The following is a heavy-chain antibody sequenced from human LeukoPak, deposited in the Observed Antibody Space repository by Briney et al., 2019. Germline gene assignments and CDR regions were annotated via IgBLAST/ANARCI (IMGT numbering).Heavy chain of an antibody. D-gene: IGHD3-22*01. CDR1: GGSISSSNSY. V-gene: IGHV4-39*01. J-gene: IGHJ4*02. CDR2: IYHTGST. Sequence: SETLSLTCTVSGGSISSSNSYLGWIRQPPGKGLEWIGTIYHTGSTYYNPSLKSRVTISVDTSKNQFSLNLNSVTAADTAVYYCARYYYDSRLFGYWGQGTLVTVSS. CDR3: ARYYYDSRLFGY.